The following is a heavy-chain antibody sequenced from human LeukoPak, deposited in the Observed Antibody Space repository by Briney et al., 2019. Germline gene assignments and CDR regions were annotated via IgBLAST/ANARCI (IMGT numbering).Heavy chain of an antibody. CDR1: GYTFTDYY. V-gene: IGHV1-69-2*01. D-gene: IGHD2-2*01. CDR2: VDPEDGET. CDR3: ATKYCKNTSWGKQDSFDI. Sequence: ASVKVSCKVSGYTFTDYYMHWVQQAPGKGLEWMGLVDPEDGETIYAEKFQGRVTITADTSTDTAYMELSSLRSEGPAVYYCATKYCKNTSWGKQDSFDIWGQRTMVTVSS. J-gene: IGHJ3*02.